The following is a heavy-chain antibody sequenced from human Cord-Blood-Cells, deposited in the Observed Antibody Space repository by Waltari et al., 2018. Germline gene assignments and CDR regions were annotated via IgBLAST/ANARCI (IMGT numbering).Heavy chain of an antibody. J-gene: IGHJ3*02. CDR1: GFTFADSA. Sequence: EVQLVESGGVVVQPGGSLRLSCAASGFTFADSAMHWVRQAPGKCLEWVSRISWDGGSTYDADSVKGRFTISRDNSKNSLYLQMNSLGAEDTALYYCARGGVVITDAFDIWGQGTMVTVSS. V-gene: IGHV3-43D*04. D-gene: IGHD3-3*01. CDR3: ARGGVVITDAFDI. CDR2: ISWDGGST.